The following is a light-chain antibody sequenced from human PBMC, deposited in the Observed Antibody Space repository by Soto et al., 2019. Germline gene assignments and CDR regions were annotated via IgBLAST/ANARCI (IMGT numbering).Light chain of an antibody. V-gene: IGKV3-11*01. J-gene: IGKJ5*01. CDR2: DAS. CDR1: QSVSNS. CDR3: QQRSDWIT. Sequence: EIVLTQSPATLSLSPGERATLSCRASQSVSNSLAWFQQKPGQAPRLLIYDASNRATGIPARFSGSGSGTDFTLTISSLEPEDFAVYYCQQRSDWITFGQGTRREIK.